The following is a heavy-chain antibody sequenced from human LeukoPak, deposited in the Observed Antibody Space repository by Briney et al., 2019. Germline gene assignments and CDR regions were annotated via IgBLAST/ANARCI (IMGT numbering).Heavy chain of an antibody. CDR1: GFSFSGYS. CDR3: ARDLPAAVD. Sequence: GGSLRLSCAASGFSFSGYSMSWVRQAPGKGLEWVSFISRDSSDIYHADSVRGRFTISRDNAKNSLYLQMNSLRADDTAVCYCARDLPAAVDWGQGTLVTVSS. J-gene: IGHJ4*02. CDR2: ISRDSSDI. V-gene: IGHV3-21*01. D-gene: IGHD2-2*01.